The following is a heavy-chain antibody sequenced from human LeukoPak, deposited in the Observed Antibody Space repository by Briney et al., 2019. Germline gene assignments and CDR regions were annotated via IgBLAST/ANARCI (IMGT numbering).Heavy chain of an antibody. Sequence: SETLSLTCAVSGGSISSGGYSWSWIRQPPGKGLEWIGYIYHSGSTYYNPSLKSRVTISVDRSKNQFSLKLSSVTAADTAVYYCARGRIDYYDSSGYYSGNTYDYWGQGTLVTVS. CDR2: IYHSGST. D-gene: IGHD3-22*01. J-gene: IGHJ4*02. CDR3: ARGRIDYYDSSGYYSGNTYDY. V-gene: IGHV4-30-2*01. CDR1: GGSISSGGYS.